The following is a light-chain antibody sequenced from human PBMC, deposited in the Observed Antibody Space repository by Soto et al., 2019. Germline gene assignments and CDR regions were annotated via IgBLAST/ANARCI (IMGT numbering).Light chain of an antibody. CDR1: QSISSY. CDR2: AAS. Sequence: DIQMTQAPSSLSGAVGDRVTSTLRASQSISSYLNWYHQKPGKAPKLLIYAASSLQSGAPSRFSGSGSGTDFTLTISSLQPEDFATYHCQQSSSTSITFGQGTRLEI. V-gene: IGKV1-39*01. CDR3: QQSSSTSIT. J-gene: IGKJ5*01.